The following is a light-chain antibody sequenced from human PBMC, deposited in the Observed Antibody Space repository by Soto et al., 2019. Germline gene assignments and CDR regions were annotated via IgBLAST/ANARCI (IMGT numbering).Light chain of an antibody. CDR1: QTVTSNR. J-gene: IGKJ3*01. CDR3: KQYGSLPSGFA. CDR2: GAS. V-gene: IGKV3-20*01. Sequence: EMVLTQSPGTLSLSPGERATLSCRASQTVTSNRLAWYQQKPGQAPRLLISGASRRATGIADRFSGSGSGKDFPLIISRLEPEDFAVSYCKQYGSLPSGFAFGPGTTLDTK.